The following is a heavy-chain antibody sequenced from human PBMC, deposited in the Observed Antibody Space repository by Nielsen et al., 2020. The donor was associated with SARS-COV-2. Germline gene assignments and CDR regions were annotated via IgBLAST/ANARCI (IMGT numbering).Heavy chain of an antibody. V-gene: IGHV1-46*01. CDR2: INPGGGST. Sequence: ASVKVSCKASGYTFASYFSHWLRQAPGQGVEWMGLINPGGGSTSYAQKFQGRVTMTRDTSTSTVYMELSSLRSEDTAVYYCATSWGYSSGWYSSWGQGTLVTVSS. CDR1: GYTFASYF. CDR3: ATSWGYSSGWYSS. J-gene: IGHJ5*02. D-gene: IGHD6-19*01.